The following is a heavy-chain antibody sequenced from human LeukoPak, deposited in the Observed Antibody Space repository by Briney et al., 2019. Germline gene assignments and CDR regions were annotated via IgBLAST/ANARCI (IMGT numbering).Heavy chain of an antibody. Sequence: GGSLRLSCAASGFTFSSYGMSWVRQAPGKGLEWVSGISGNGVSTYDADSVRGRFTISRDNSKNTLFLQMNSLRAEDTAVYYCAKDQDTSDYYYVGPYYFDYWGQGILVTVSS. CDR2: ISGNGVST. CDR3: AKDQDTSDYYYVGPYYFDY. V-gene: IGHV3-23*01. D-gene: IGHD3-22*01. CDR1: GFTFSSYG. J-gene: IGHJ4*02.